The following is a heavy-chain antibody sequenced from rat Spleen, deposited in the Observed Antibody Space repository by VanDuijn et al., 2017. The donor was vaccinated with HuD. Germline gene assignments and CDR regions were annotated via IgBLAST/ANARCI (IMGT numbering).Heavy chain of an antibody. J-gene: IGHJ3*01. D-gene: IGHD1-2*01. CDR2: ISPSGGST. Sequence: EVQLVEAGGGLVQPGRSLKLSCAASGFTFSNYDMAWVRQAPTKGLEWVASISPSGGSTYYRDSVKGRFTVSRDNAKSTLYLQMDSLRSEDTATYYCATEGIPTISTPNYFAYWGQGTLVTVSS. CDR1: GFTFSNYD. V-gene: IGHV5-27*01. CDR3: ATEGIPTISTPNYFAY.